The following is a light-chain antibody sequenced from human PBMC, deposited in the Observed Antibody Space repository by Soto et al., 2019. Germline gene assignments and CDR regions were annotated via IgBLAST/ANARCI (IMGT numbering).Light chain of an antibody. CDR3: QQLNSYPPTFT. CDR2: AAS. J-gene: IGKJ3*01. CDR1: QGISSY. Sequence: DIQLTQSPSFLSASVGDRVTITCRASQGISSYLAWYQQKPGKAPKLLIYAASTLQSGVPSRFSGSGSGTEFTLTISSLQPEDFATYYWQQLNSYPPTFTFGPGTKVDIK. V-gene: IGKV1-9*01.